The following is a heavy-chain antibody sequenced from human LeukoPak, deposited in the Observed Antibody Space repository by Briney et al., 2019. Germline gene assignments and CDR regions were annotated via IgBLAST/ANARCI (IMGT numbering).Heavy chain of an antibody. J-gene: IGHJ4*02. CDR3: AKALAAAPCLDY. D-gene: IGHD6-13*01. Sequence: GGSLRLSCAASGFTFSNYWMNWVRQVPGKGLMWVSRMSSDGSSTNYADSVKGRFTISRDNAKNTLYLQMNSLRAEDTAVYYCAKALAAAPCLDYWGQGTLVTVSS. CDR1: GFTFSNYW. CDR2: MSSDGSST. V-gene: IGHV3-74*01.